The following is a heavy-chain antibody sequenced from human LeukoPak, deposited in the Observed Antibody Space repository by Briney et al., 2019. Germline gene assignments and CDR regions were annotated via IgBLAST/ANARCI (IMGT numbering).Heavy chain of an antibody. J-gene: IGHJ3*02. CDR1: GFTFGAYA. CDR3: AKPLNDFLGLDAFDI. V-gene: IGHV3-9*01. CDR2: FSSDSGCI. Sequence: HPGGSLRLSCAASGFTFGAYAMHWVRQAPGKGLEWVSGFSSDSGCIGYADSVKGRFTISRDNAKNSLYLQMNSLRAEDTAWYDCAKPLNDFLGLDAFDIWVQGTMVTVSS. D-gene: IGHD3-3*01.